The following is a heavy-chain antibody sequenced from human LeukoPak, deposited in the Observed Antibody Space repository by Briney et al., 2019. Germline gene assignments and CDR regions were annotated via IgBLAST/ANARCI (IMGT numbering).Heavy chain of an antibody. V-gene: IGHV3-23*01. J-gene: IGHJ4*02. Sequence: PGGSLRLSCAASGFTFSSYAMSWVRQAPGKGLEWVSAISGSGGGTYYADSVKGRFTISRDNSKNTLYLQMNSLRAEDTAVYYCAKDRRDGGVDIVATSLDYWGQGTLVTVSS. CDR2: ISGSGGGT. D-gene: IGHD5-12*01. CDR1: GFTFSSYA. CDR3: AKDRRDGGVDIVATSLDY.